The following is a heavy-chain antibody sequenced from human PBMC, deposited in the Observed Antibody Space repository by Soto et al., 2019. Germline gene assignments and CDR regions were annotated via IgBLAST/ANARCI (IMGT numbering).Heavy chain of an antibody. CDR1: GFTFSTYA. CDR2: ISGNGGTI. J-gene: IGHJ4*02. V-gene: IGHV3-64D*06. CDR3: VKDPGISYFDF. Sequence: SLRLSCSASGFTFSTYAMHWVRQAPGKGLEYVSAISGNGGTIYYADSVKGRFTISRDNSKNTLYLQMSSLRPEDTAVYYCVKDPGISYFDFWGQGTLVTVSS.